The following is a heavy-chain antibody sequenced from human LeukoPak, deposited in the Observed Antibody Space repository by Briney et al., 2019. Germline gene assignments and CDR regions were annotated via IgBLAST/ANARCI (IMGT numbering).Heavy chain of an antibody. Sequence: GGSLRLSCAASGFTFSSYGMHWVRQPPGKGLVWVSSISSSSSYIYYADSVKGRFTISRDNAKNSLYLQMNSLRAEDTAVYYCARDRESLYWLDIWGHGTMVTVSS. CDR3: ARDRESLYWLDI. CDR1: GFTFSSYG. V-gene: IGHV3-21*01. J-gene: IGHJ3*02. CDR2: ISSSSSYI. D-gene: IGHD2-8*02.